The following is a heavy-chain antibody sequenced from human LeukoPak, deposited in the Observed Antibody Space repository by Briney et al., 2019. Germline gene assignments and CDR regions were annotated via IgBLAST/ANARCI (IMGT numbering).Heavy chain of an antibody. Sequence: GGSLRLSCAASGLTFSSYSMSWVRQAPGKGLEWVSSISSSSSYIYYADSVKGRFTISRDNAKNSLYLQMNSLRAEDTAVYYCAREATLRGFDYWGQGTLVTVSS. CDR3: AREATLRGFDY. CDR2: ISSSSSYI. CDR1: GLTFSSYS. J-gene: IGHJ4*02. V-gene: IGHV3-21*01.